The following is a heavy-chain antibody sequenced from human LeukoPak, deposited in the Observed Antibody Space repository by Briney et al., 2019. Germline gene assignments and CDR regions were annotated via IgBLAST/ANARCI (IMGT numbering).Heavy chain of an antibody. CDR3: AATYDYVWGSYRYLGYFQH. CDR2: ISHSGST. CDR1: GGSISSSNW. D-gene: IGHD3-16*02. Sequence: SGTLSLTCAVSGGSISSSNWWSWVRQPPGKGLEWIGEISHSGSTNYNPSLKSRVTISVDKSKNQFSLKLSSVTAADTAVYYCAATYDYVWGSYRYLGYFQHWGQGTLVTVSS. V-gene: IGHV4-4*02. J-gene: IGHJ1*01.